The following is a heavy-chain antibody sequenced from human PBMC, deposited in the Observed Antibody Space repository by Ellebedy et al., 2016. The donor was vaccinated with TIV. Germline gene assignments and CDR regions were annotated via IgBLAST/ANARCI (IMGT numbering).Heavy chain of an antibody. V-gene: IGHV1-46*01. CDR2: INPIGGST. CDR3: VRDLSTADYRDY. CDR1: GYTFTSYF. D-gene: IGHD4-11*01. J-gene: IGHJ4*02. Sequence: ASVKVSCKASGYTFTSYFIYWVRQAPGQGLEWMGVINPIGGSTTYAQKFQGRVAMTRDTSTSTVYQELSSLRSEDTAVYYCVRDLSTADYRDYWGQGTLVTVSS.